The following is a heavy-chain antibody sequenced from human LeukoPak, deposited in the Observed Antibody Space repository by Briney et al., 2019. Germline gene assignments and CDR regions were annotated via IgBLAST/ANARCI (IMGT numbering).Heavy chain of an antibody. CDR3: AREEVLLWFGELLYMFDP. CDR2: IYYSGST. J-gene: IGHJ5*02. V-gene: IGHV4-59*01. CDR1: GGSISSYY. Sequence: PSETLSLTCTVSGGSISSYYWSWIRQPPGKGLEWIGYIYYSGSTNYNPSLKSRVTISVDTSKNQFSLKLSSVTAADTAVYYCAREEVLLWFGELLYMFDPWSQGTLVTVSS. D-gene: IGHD3-10*01.